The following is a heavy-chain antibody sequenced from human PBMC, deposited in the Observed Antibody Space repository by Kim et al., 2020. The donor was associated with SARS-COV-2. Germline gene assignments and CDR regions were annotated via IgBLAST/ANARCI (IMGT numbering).Heavy chain of an antibody. D-gene: IGHD4-17*01. CDR2: ISSSTGYT. V-gene: IGHV3-11*03. Sequence: GGSLRLSCAASGFTFSDYYMSWIRQAPGKGLEWVSYISSSTGYTNYADSVKGRFTISRDNAKKSLYMQMNSLRPEDTAVYCCATTRYGDYVFDYWGQGTLVTVSS. CDR1: GFTFSDYY. CDR3: ATTRYGDYVFDY. J-gene: IGHJ4*02.